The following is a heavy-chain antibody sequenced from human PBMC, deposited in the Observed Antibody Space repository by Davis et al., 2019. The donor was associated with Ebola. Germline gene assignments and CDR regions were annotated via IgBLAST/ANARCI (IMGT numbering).Heavy chain of an antibody. V-gene: IGHV3-21*01. Sequence: GESLKISCAASGFTFSSYSMNWVRQAPGKGLEWVSSISRSSSYIYYADSVKGRFTISRDNAKNSLYLQMNSLRAEDTAVYYCARAEAVAGTWGRYYFDYWGQGTLVTVSS. CDR1: GFTFSSYS. CDR3: ARAEAVAGTWGRYYFDY. CDR2: ISRSSSYI. J-gene: IGHJ4*02. D-gene: IGHD6-19*01.